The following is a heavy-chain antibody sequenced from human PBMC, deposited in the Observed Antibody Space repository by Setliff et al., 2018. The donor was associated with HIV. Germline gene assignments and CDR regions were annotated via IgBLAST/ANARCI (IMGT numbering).Heavy chain of an antibody. CDR2: IYPYDSDT. Sequence: GESLKISCKGSGYSFTTYYIGWVRQMPGKGLEWMGIIYPYDSDTRYSPSFQGQVIISADKSISTAYVQWSGLKASDTAMYYCARRPYYDSWSGHQAFDIWGQGTMVTVSS. CDR1: GYSFTTYY. V-gene: IGHV5-51*06. D-gene: IGHD3-3*01. J-gene: IGHJ3*02. CDR3: ARRPYYDSWSGHQAFDI.